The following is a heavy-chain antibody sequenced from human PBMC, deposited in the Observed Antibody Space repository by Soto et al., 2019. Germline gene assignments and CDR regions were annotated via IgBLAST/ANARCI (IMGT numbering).Heavy chain of an antibody. D-gene: IGHD6-19*01. CDR3: ARSGRVSAVADSDCGDI. V-gene: IGHV3-21*01. J-gene: IGHJ3*02. Sequence: PGGSLRLSCAASGFTFSSYSMNWVRQAPGKGLEWVSSISSSSSYIYYADSVKGRFTISRDNAKNSLYLQMNSLRAEDTAVYYCARSGRVSAVADSDCGDIWGQGTMVTVS. CDR1: GFTFSSYS. CDR2: ISSSSSYI.